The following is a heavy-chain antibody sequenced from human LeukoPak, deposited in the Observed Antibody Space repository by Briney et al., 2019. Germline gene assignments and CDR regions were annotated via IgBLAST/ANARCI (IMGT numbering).Heavy chain of an antibody. Sequence: PGGSLRLSCAASGFTFSIYGMHWVRQAPGKGLEWVAVISYDGSNKYYADSVKGRFTISRDNSKNTLYLQMNSLRAEDTAVYYCAKGYDLYGMDVWGQGTTVTVSS. CDR3: AKGYDLYGMDV. J-gene: IGHJ6*02. CDR1: GFTFSIYG. CDR2: ISYDGSNK. V-gene: IGHV3-30*18. D-gene: IGHD1-1*01.